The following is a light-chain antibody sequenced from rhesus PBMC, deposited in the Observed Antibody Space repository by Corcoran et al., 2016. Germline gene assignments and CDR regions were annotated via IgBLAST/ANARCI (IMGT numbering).Light chain of an antibody. CDR1: QGISHL. V-gene: IGKV1-69*01. CDR2: RAS. Sequence: DIQMTQSPSSLSASVGDRVTITCRASQGISHLLAWYQQKPGKAPKLLIYRASNLETGVPSRFSGSGSGTDCTLTISSLQPEDFAIYCCQQHNSNPRTFGQGTKVEIK. J-gene: IGKJ1*01. CDR3: QQHNSNPRT.